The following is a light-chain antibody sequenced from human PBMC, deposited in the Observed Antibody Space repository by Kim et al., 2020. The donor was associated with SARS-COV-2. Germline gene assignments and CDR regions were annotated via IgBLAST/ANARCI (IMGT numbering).Light chain of an antibody. CDR1: QDIRSY. Sequence: AAVGDRVSITCRASQDIRSYLALYQQKPREAPKLLIHAASSLESGVPSRFSGSGSGAEFTLTINSLQPEDFATYYYQQLKTYPITFGQGTRLEIK. V-gene: IGKV1-9*01. CDR2: AAS. J-gene: IGKJ5*01. CDR3: QQLKTYPIT.